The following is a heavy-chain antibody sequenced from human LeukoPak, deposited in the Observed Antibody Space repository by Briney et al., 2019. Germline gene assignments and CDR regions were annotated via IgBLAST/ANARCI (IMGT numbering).Heavy chain of an antibody. J-gene: IGHJ4*02. CDR3: ARDKSTYYYDSSGIDY. D-gene: IGHD3-22*01. V-gene: IGHV4-61*02. CDR1: GGSISSGSYY. Sequence: SETLSLTCTVSGGSISSGSYYWSWIRQPAGKGLEWIGRIYTSGSTNYNPSLKSRVTISVDTSKNQFSLKLSSVTAADTAVYYCARDKSTYYYDSSGIDYWGQGTLVTVSS. CDR2: IYTSGST.